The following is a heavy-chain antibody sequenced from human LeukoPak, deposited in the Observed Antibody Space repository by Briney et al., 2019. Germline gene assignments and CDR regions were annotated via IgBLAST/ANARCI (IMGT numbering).Heavy chain of an antibody. D-gene: IGHD3-3*01. CDR3: ARTLVLRFLEWPHVLDV. CDR1: GGSISSYY. J-gene: IGHJ6*02. Sequence: PSETLSLTCTVSGGSISSYYWSWIRQPAGKGLEWIGRIYTSGSTNYNPSLKSRVTMSVDTSKNQFSLKLSSVTAADTAVYYCARTLVLRFLEWPHVLDVWGQGTTVTVSS. V-gene: IGHV4-4*07. CDR2: IYTSGST.